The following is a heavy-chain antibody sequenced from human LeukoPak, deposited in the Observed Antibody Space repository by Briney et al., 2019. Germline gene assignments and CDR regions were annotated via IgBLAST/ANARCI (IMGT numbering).Heavy chain of an antibody. CDR3: ARAYSSSSRGDY. Sequence: GGSLRLSCAASGFTFSSYWMSWVRQAPGKGLEWVANIKQDGSEKYYVDSVKGRFTISRDNSKNTLYLQMNSLRAEDTAVYYCARAYSSSSRGDYWGQGTLVTVSS. J-gene: IGHJ4*02. CDR2: IKQDGSEK. D-gene: IGHD6-6*01. CDR1: GFTFSSYW. V-gene: IGHV3-7*01.